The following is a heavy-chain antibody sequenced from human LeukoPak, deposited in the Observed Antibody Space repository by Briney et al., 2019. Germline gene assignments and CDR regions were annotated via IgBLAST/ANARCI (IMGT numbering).Heavy chain of an antibody. D-gene: IGHD1-26*01. CDR1: GISITTCY. Sequence: SETLSLTCTVSGISITTCYWSWIRQPPGKGLEWIGLIHYSGSTTYNPSLKSRVTISIDTSKNQFSLHLSSVTAADTAVYYCARDIREVGDSHYFDYWGQGALVTVTS. CDR2: IHYSGST. CDR3: ARDIREVGDSHYFDY. J-gene: IGHJ4*02. V-gene: IGHV4-59*01.